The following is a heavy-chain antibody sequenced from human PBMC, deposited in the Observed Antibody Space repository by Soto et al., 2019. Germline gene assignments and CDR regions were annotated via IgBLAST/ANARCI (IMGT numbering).Heavy chain of an antibody. CDR1: GFTFSNYG. Sequence: QVQLVESGGGVVQPGRSLRLSCAASGFTFSNYGMHWVRQAPGKGLEWAAVIWYDGSYKYDADSVKGRFTISRDNSRTTLHLQMNSLRAEDTAVYYCAKDEGRYTYGLRDCWGQGTLVTVSS. J-gene: IGHJ4*02. CDR2: IWYDGSYK. V-gene: IGHV3-33*06. CDR3: AKDEGRYTYGLRDC. D-gene: IGHD5-18*01.